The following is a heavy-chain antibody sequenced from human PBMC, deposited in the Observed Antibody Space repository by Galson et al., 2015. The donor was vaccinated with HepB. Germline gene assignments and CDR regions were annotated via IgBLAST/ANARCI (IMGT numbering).Heavy chain of an antibody. V-gene: IGHV1-46*01. D-gene: IGHD6-13*01. CDR1: GYTFTSYD. Sequence: SVKVSCKASGYTFTSYDMHWVRQAPGQGLEWMGIINPSGGSTSYAQKFQGRVTMTRDTSTSTVYMELSSLRSDDTAVYYCAREGGSSWYGGPDAFDIWGQGTMVTVSS. CDR3: AREGGSSWYGGPDAFDI. J-gene: IGHJ3*02. CDR2: INPSGGST.